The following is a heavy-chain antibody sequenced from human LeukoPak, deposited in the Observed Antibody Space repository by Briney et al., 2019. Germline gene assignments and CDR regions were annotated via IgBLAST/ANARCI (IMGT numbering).Heavy chain of an antibody. D-gene: IGHD3-22*01. CDR3: AKNRDSSDYPRDFDY. J-gene: IGHJ4*02. V-gene: IGHV3-30*02. CDR1: RFTFSSYG. Sequence: GGSLRLSCAASRFTFSSYGMHWVRQTPGKGLEWVAFIRHDGSYQQYEDSVKGRFTVSRDNSKDTVYLQMNSLRTEDTAVYYCAKNRDSSDYPRDFDYWGQGTLVTVSS. CDR2: IRHDGSYQ.